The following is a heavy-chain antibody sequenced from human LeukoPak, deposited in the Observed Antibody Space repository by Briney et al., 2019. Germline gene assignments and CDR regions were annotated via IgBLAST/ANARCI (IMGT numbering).Heavy chain of an antibody. D-gene: IGHD5-24*01. Sequence: PGGSLRLSCVASGFTFTNNWITWFRQAAGKGLEWVANVNEDGSEQNYLDSVKGRFPISRDNAKNSVYLQMHGLRVEETAVYFCARGRGWIHPWRPGTLVTVSS. CDR1: GFTFTNNW. CDR2: VNEDGSEQ. CDR3: ARGRGWIHP. V-gene: IGHV3-7*01. J-gene: IGHJ5*02.